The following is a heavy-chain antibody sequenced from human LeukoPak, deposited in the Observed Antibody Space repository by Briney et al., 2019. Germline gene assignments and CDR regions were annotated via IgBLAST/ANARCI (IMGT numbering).Heavy chain of an antibody. D-gene: IGHD2/OR15-2a*01. J-gene: IGHJ4*02. CDR2: ISGSGGST. CDR1: GFIFSSYA. Sequence: GGSLRLSCAASGFIFSSYAMSWVRQAPGKGLEWVSTISGSGGSTYYADPVKGRFTISRDNSKNTVYLQMNSLRAEDTAVYYCAKGPSCNKDVWRGDFDYWGQGTLVTVSS. CDR3: AKGPSCNKDVWRGDFDY. V-gene: IGHV3-23*01.